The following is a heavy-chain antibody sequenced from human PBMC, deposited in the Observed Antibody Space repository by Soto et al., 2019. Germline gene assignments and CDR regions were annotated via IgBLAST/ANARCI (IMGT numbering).Heavy chain of an antibody. CDR2: VYYGGRS. D-gene: IGHD4-17*01. J-gene: IGHJ6*02. CDR1: SAPVSSTTYT. Sequence: PAETLSLTCTVSSAPVSSTTYTWGWIRQPPGKGREWVASVYYGGRSYYNPSLTSRVTISVDTSKNQFSLKLTSATAVDTAVYYWSSDVDFGEEDVWGQGTTVTVSS. V-gene: IGHV4-39*07. CDR3: SSDVDFGEEDV.